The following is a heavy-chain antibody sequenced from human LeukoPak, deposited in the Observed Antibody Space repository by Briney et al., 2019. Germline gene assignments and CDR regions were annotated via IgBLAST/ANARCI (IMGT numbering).Heavy chain of an antibody. CDR1: GFTFSSYS. V-gene: IGHV3-21*01. J-gene: IGHJ4*02. Sequence: PGGSLRLSYAASGFTFSSYSMTWVRQAPGKGLEWVSSISSSSSYIYYADSVKGRFTISRDNAKNSLYLQMNSLRAEDTAVYYCAREADWGLVDYWGQGTLVTVSS. CDR3: AREADWGLVDY. D-gene: IGHD3/OR15-3a*01. CDR2: ISSSSSYI.